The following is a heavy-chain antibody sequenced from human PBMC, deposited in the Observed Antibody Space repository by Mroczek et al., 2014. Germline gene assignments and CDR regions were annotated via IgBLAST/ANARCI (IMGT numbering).Heavy chain of an antibody. CDR2: INHSGST. J-gene: IGHJ4*02. D-gene: IGHD3-22*01. CDR1: GGSFSGYY. V-gene: IGHV4-34*01. CDR3: ASLYYYDSSGSAYYFDY. Sequence: QVQLQQWGAGLLKPSETLSLTCAVYGGSFSGYYWSWIRQPPGRGLEWIGEINHSGSTNYNPSLKSRVTISVDTSKNQFSLKLSSVTAADTAVYYCASLYYYDSSGSAYYFDYWGQGTLVTVSS.